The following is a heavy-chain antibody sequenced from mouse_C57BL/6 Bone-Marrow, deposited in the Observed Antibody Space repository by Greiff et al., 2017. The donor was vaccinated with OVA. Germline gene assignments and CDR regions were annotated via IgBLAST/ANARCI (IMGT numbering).Heavy chain of an antibody. D-gene: IGHD2-5*01. Sequence: QVQLQQSGAELVRPGASVTLSCKASGYTFTDYEMHWVKQTPEHGLEWIGAIDPETGGTAYLQKFKGKAIMPADKSSSTAYLELRILTSEDSAVYYCTRVYSNYNAMEYGGQGTAVTVSS. CDR3: TRVYSNYNAMEY. CDR1: GYTFTDYE. CDR2: IDPETGGT. J-gene: IGHJ4*01. V-gene: IGHV1-15*01.